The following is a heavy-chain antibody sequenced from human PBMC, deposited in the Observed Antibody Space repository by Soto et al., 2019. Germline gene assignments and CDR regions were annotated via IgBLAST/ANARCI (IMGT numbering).Heavy chain of an antibody. CDR1: GFTFSNYW. CDR3: ARNRDYAFDY. J-gene: IGHJ4*02. Sequence: GGSLRLSCAASGFTFSNYWMSWVRQAPGKGLEWVAIIKQDGSEIYYVDSARGRFTISRDNAKNSLYLQMNSLRTEDTALYYCARNRDYAFDYWGRGTLVTVSS. V-gene: IGHV3-7*01. D-gene: IGHD4-17*01. CDR2: IKQDGSEI.